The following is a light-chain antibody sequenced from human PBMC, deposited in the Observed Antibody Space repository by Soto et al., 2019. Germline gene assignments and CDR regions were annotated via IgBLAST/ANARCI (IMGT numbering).Light chain of an antibody. V-gene: IGKV3-11*01. Sequence: EIVLTQSPDTLSLSPGDRATLSCRASQGVSNLLAWYQQRPGQAPRLLIYDASKRATGVPARFSGSGSGTDFTLTISSLEPDDFAVYYCQQRADWPPALTFGGGTKVDI. CDR3: QQRADWPPALT. CDR2: DAS. J-gene: IGKJ4*01. CDR1: QGVSNL.